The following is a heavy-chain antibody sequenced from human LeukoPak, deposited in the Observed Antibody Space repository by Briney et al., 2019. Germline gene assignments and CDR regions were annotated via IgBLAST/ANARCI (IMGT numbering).Heavy chain of an antibody. CDR2: ISAYNGHT. J-gene: IGHJ4*02. CDR1: GYTFSNSG. V-gene: IGHV1-18*01. D-gene: IGHD6-19*01. Sequence: GASVKVSCKASGYTFSNSGVTWVRQAPGQGLEWMGWISAYNGHTKYAQKFQGRVTVTTDTSTSTAYMELTSLTSDDTAVYYCVRDKDLGAVAGTFDYWGQGTLVTVSS. CDR3: VRDKDLGAVAGTFDY.